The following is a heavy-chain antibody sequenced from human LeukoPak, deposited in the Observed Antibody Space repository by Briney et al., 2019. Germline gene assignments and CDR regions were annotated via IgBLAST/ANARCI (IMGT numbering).Heavy chain of an antibody. D-gene: IGHD2-2*01. CDR2: INRSGST. J-gene: IGHJ5*02. CDR3: ARGWEGDIVVVPAAMGWFDP. V-gene: IGHV4-34*01. Sequence: SETLSLTCAVYGGSFSGYYWSWIRQPPGKGLEWIGEINRSGSTNYNPSLKSRVTRSVDTSKNQFSLKLSSVTAADTAVYYCARGWEGDIVVVPAAMGWFDPWGQGTLVTVSS. CDR1: GGSFSGYY.